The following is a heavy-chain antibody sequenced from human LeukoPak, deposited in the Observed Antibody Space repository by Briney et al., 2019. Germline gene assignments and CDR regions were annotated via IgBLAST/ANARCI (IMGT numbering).Heavy chain of an antibody. CDR1: GFTFSSYA. Sequence: GGSLRLSCAASGFTFSSYAMSWVRQPPGRGLEWVSAISGSGGTTYYADSVKGRFTISRDNSKSTLYLQMNRLRAEDTAVYYCAKGWDSSGYWGDAFDISGQGTMVTVSS. CDR3: AKGWDSSGYWGDAFDI. J-gene: IGHJ3*02. D-gene: IGHD3-22*01. V-gene: IGHV3-23*01. CDR2: ISGSGGTT.